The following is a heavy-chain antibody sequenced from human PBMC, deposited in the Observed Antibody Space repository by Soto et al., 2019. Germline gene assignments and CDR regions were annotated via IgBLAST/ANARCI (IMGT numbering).Heavy chain of an antibody. D-gene: IGHD2-21*02. CDR3: AKVPYCGGDCYSGAFDI. CDR2: ISGSGGSI. CDR1: GFTFSSYA. J-gene: IGHJ3*02. Sequence: GGSLRLSCAASGFTFSSYAMNWVRQAPGKGLEWVSVISGSGGSIYYADSVKGRFTISRDNSKNTLYLQMNSLRAEDTAVYYCAKVPYCGGDCYSGAFDIWGQGTMVTVSS. V-gene: IGHV3-23*01.